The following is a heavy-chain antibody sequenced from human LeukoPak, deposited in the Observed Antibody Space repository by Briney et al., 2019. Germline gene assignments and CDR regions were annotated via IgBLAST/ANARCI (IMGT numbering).Heavy chain of an antibody. Sequence: GGSLRLSCAASRFTFSGYYMNWIRQAPGKGLEWVSYISGSGSAIYYADSVKGRFTISRDNAKNSLYLQMNSLRAEDTAVYYCAREPGIGNYWGQGTLVTVSS. CDR1: RFTFSGYY. V-gene: IGHV3-11*04. CDR2: ISGSGSAI. J-gene: IGHJ4*02. CDR3: AREPGIGNY. D-gene: IGHD6-13*01.